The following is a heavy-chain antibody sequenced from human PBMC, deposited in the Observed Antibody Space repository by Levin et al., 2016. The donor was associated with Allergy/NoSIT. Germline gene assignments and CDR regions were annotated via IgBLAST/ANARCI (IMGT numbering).Heavy chain of an antibody. J-gene: IGHJ4*02. Sequence: GESLKISCAASGFTFSGYSMNWVRQSPGKGLEWVSYITSSSSTIYYADSVKGRFTISRDNAKNSLYLQMHSLRDEDTAVYYCARDPIYSSSSIDYWGQGTLVTVSS. D-gene: IGHD6-13*01. CDR3: ARDPIYSSSSIDY. V-gene: IGHV3-48*02. CDR2: ITSSSSTI. CDR1: GFTFSGYS.